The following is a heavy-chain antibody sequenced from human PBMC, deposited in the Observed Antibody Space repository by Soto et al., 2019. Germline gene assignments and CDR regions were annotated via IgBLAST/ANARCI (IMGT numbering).Heavy chain of an antibody. J-gene: IGHJ3*02. Sequence: GGSLRLSCAASGFTFSSYAMHWVRQAPGKGLEWVAVISYDGSNKYYADSVKGRFTISRDNSKNTLYLQMNSLRAEDTAVYYCARDYYDSSGYFDHAFDIWGQGTMVTVSS. D-gene: IGHD3-22*01. CDR2: ISYDGSNK. CDR3: ARDYYDSSGYFDHAFDI. CDR1: GFTFSSYA. V-gene: IGHV3-30-3*01.